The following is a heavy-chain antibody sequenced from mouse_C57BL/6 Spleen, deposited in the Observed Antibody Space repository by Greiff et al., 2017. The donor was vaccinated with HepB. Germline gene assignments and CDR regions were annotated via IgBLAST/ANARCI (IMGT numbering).Heavy chain of an antibody. Sequence: EVKLMESGGDLVKPGGSLKLSCAASGFTFSSYGMSWVRQTPDKRLEWVATISSGGSYTYYPDSVKGRFTISRDNAKNTLYLQMSSLKSEDTAMYYCARQGGPDYFDYWGQGTTLTVSS. J-gene: IGHJ2*01. CDR1: GFTFSSYG. CDR3: ARQGGPDYFDY. CDR2: ISSGGSYT. V-gene: IGHV5-6*01.